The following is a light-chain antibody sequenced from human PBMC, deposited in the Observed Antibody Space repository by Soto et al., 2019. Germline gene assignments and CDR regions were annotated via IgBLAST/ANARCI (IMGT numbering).Light chain of an antibody. CDR1: QTISNY. CDR2: LAS. V-gene: IGKV1-39*01. J-gene: IGKJ5*01. Sequence: DIQMTQSPSSLSAFVGDRVTITCRASQTISNYLNWYQQRPGKAPKLLIYLASSLQSGVPSRFGGSGSGTDFTLTISSLQPEDSATYYCQPSYGPPITFGQGTRLAIK. CDR3: QPSYGPPIT.